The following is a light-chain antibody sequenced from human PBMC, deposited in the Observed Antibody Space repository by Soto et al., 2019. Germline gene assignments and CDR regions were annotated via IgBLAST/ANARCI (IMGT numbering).Light chain of an antibody. J-gene: IGKJ4*01. CDR2: DAS. CDR1: QDISNY. Sequence: DIQMTQSPSSLSASVGDRVTITCQASQDISNYLNWYQQKPGKAPKLLIYDASNLETEVPSRFSGSGSGTNFTLTISRLQPENIATYYCKKYDNLPLTSGEGTKGEIK. V-gene: IGKV1-33*01. CDR3: KKYDNLPLT.